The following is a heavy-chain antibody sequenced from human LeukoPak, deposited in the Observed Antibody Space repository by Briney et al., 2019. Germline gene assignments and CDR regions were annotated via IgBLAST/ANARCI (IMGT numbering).Heavy chain of an antibody. V-gene: IGHV1-2*02. Sequence: ASVKVSCKASGYTFTGYHMHWVRQAPGQGLEWMGWINPNSGGTNYAQRFQGRVTMTRDTSISTAYMELSRLRSDDTAVYYCARGARGDGYKTGLDYWGQGTLVTVSS. CDR1: GYTFTGYH. J-gene: IGHJ4*02. D-gene: IGHD5-24*01. CDR2: INPNSGGT. CDR3: ARGARGDGYKTGLDY.